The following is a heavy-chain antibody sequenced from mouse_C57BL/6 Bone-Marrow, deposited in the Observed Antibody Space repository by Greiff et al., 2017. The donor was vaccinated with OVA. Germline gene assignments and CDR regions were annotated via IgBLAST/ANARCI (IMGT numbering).Heavy chain of an antibody. CDR3: ARRTTVRRYFDV. Sequence: VQLQQPGAELVMPGASVKLSCKASGYTFTSYWMHWVKQRPGQGLEWIGEIDPSDSYTNYNQKFQGKSKLTVDKSSSTAYMQLSSLTSEDSAVYYCARRTTVRRYFDVWGTGTTVTVSS. CDR1: GYTFTSYW. D-gene: IGHD1-1*01. V-gene: IGHV1-69*01. J-gene: IGHJ1*03. CDR2: IDPSDSYT.